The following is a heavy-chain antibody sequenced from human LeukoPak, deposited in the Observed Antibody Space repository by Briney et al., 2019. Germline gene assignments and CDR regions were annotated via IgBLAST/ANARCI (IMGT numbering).Heavy chain of an antibody. CDR2: SGSA. D-gene: IGHD3-10*01. J-gene: IGHJ4*02. V-gene: IGHV4-34*01. CDR1: GFTFSAYP. CDR3: ARQGGSGRSYDQ. Sequence: GSLRLSCASSGFTFSAYPMNWVRQAPGKGLEWIGTSGSAYYNPSLKNRVTISVDTSKNQFSLKLSSVTAADTAVYYCARQGGSGRSYDQWGQGTLVTVSS.